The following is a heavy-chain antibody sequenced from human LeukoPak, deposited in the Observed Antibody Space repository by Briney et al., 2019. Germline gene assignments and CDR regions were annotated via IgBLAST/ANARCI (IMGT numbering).Heavy chain of an antibody. J-gene: IGHJ4*02. CDR3: ARGGGYYYDTSNDY. V-gene: IGHV4-61*02. CDR2: IYTSGST. CDR1: GGSISSSSYY. Sequence: PSETLSLTCTVSGGSISSSSYYWTWIRQPAGKGLEWIGRIYTSGSTNYNPSLKSRVTISIDTSKNQFSLKLSSVTAADTAVYYCARGGGYYYDTSNDYWGQGTLVTVSS. D-gene: IGHD3-22*01.